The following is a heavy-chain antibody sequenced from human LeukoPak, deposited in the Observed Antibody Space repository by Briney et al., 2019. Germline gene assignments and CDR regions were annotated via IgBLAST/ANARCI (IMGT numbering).Heavy chain of an antibody. V-gene: IGHV4-39*07. D-gene: IGHD3-22*01. CDR1: GGSISSSTFY. CDR2: IYYSGST. CDR3: AASSGYYPHFDY. J-gene: IGHJ4*02. Sequence: SETLSLTCTVSGGSISSSTFYWGWIRQPPGKGLEWIGTIYYSGSTFYNPSLKSRVTISVDTSKNQFSLKLSSVTAADTAVYYCAASSGYYPHFDYWGQGTLVTVSS.